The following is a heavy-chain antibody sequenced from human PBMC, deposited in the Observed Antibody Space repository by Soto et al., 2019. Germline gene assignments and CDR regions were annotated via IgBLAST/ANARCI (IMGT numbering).Heavy chain of an antibody. CDR1: GDSLRGQS. CDR3: AREDSYGWSGESLDV. J-gene: IGHJ6*02. V-gene: IGHV4-34*01. D-gene: IGHD6-19*01. Sequence: QVQLQQWGAGLLKASETLSLTCAVVGDSLRGQSWNWIRQSPGKGLEWIGELDQSGGTNYNPSLKSLALSSDDTCKNQFSLTLTSVTAADTAVYYCAREDSYGWSGESLDVWGQGTTVTVSS. CDR2: LDQSGGT.